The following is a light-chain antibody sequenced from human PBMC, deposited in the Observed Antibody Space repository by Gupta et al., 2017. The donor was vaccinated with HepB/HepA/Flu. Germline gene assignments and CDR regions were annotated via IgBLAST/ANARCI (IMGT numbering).Light chain of an antibody. Sequence: QSPLTQLASVSAPPGQSITIACTATNSDIGGYNYVSWYQQHPGKAPKLISYSASDRPSGVSNRFSGSKSGNTASLTISGLQAEDEADYYCTSYTSSITYVFGTGTRVTVL. CDR3: TSYTSSITYV. J-gene: IGLJ1*01. V-gene: IGLV2-14*03. CDR1: NSDIGGYNY. CDR2: SAS.